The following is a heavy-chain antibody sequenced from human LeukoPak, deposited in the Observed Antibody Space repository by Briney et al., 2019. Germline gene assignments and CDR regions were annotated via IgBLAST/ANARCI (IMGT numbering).Heavy chain of an antibody. CDR3: AKDSGWIEFDD. Sequence: GGSLRLSCAASGFTFSTNAISWVRQAPGKGLEWVSGISGGGGTTYYAASVKGRFTISRDNSKNTVYLQMNSLGAEDTAVYYCAKDSGWIEFDDWGQGTLVTVSS. J-gene: IGHJ4*02. V-gene: IGHV3-23*01. CDR1: GFTFSTNA. D-gene: IGHD2-2*03. CDR2: ISGGGGTT.